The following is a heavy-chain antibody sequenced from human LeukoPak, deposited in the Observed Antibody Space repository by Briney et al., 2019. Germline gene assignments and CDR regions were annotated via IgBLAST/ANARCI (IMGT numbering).Heavy chain of an antibody. CDR3: ARVTREERYYYYYMDV. CDR2: IIPIFGTA. Sequence: SVKVSCKASGGTFSSYAISWVRQAPGQGLEWMGGIIPIFGTANYAQKFQGRVTITADASTSTAYMELSSLRPEDPAVYYCARVTREERYYYYYMDVSGQGTTVTVYS. V-gene: IGHV1-69*01. D-gene: IGHD1-1*01. J-gene: IGHJ6*03. CDR1: GGTFSSYA.